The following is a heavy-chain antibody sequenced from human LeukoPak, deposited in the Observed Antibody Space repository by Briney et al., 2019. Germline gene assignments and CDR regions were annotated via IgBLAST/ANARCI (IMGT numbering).Heavy chain of an antibody. CDR1: GGSISSYY. D-gene: IGHD3-3*01. J-gene: IGHJ5*02. CDR2: IYTSGST. V-gene: IGHV4-4*07. CDR3: ARDFADDFWTMYNWFDP. Sequence: SETLSLTCTVSGGSISSYYWSWIRQPAGKGLEWLGRIYTSGSTNYNPSLKSRVTMSVDTSKNQFSLKLSSVTAADTAVYYCARDFADDFWTMYNWFDPWGQGTLVTVSS.